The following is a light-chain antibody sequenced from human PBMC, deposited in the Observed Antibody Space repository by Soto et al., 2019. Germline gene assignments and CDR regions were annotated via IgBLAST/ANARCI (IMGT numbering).Light chain of an antibody. CDR1: SSDDGGYHF. CDR2: EVS. CDR3: SSYAGINNVL. Sequence: QSVLTQPPSASGSPGQSVTISCTGTSSDDGGYHFVSWYQQHPGKAPKVLIYEVSKRASGVPDRFSGSKSGTTASLTVSGLQAEDEADYFCSSYAGINNVLFGGGTKLTVL. V-gene: IGLV2-8*01. J-gene: IGLJ2*01.